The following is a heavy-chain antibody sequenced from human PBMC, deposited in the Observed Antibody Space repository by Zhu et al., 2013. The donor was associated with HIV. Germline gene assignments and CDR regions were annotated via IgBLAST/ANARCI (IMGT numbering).Heavy chain of an antibody. Sequence: VQLQESGPGLVKPSETLSLTCTVSGGSISSSSYYWGWIRRPPGKGLEYIGSISYSGSTFYNPSLKSRVTISVDASKNQFSLKLSSVTAADTAFYYCARGTPYHYWGQGTLVTVSS. CDR1: GGSISSSSYY. V-gene: IGHV4-39*07. CDR3: ARGTPYHY. J-gene: IGHJ4*02. CDR2: ISYSGST.